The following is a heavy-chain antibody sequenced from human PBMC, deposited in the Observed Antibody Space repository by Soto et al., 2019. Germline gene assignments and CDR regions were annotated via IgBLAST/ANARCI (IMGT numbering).Heavy chain of an antibody. CDR1: GGSFSDYY. J-gene: IGHJ6*02. Sequence: QVQLQQGGEGLLKPSETLSPPCAVYGGSFSDYYWSWIRLPPGKGLAWIGETNHSGSTNYHPSLTRRVTPSVDTSTNQFSLKLSSVTAADTAVYYCARGRGQMTLEQYYNIDVWGQGTTVTVSS. CDR3: ARGRGQMTLEQYYNIDV. V-gene: IGHV4-34*01. CDR2: TNHSGST. D-gene: IGHD3-10*01.